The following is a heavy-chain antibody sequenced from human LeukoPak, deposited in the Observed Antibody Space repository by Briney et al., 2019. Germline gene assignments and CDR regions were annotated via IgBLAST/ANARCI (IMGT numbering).Heavy chain of an antibody. J-gene: IGHJ4*02. Sequence: GGSLRLSCAASGFTFSSYWMSWVRQAPGKGLEWVANIKQDGSEKYYVDSVKGRFTISRDNAKNSLYLQMNSLRAEDTAVYYCARAYYGDYDLGVALDYWGQGTLVTVSS. CDR3: ARAYYGDYDLGVALDY. CDR2: IKQDGSEK. D-gene: IGHD4-17*01. CDR1: GFTFSSYW. V-gene: IGHV3-7*01.